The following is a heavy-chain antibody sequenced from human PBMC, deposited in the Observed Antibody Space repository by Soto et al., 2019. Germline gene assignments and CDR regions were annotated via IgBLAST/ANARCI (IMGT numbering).Heavy chain of an antibody. D-gene: IGHD2-15*01. Sequence: PGESLKISCKGSGYSFTSYWIGWVRQMPGKGLEWMGIIYPGDSDTRYSPSFQGQVTISADKSISTAYLQWSSLKASDTAMYYCARVRGCGGGSCYSGGDAFDIWGQGTMVTVSS. J-gene: IGHJ3*02. CDR3: ARVRGCGGGSCYSGGDAFDI. CDR2: IYPGDSDT. V-gene: IGHV5-51*01. CDR1: GYSFTSYW.